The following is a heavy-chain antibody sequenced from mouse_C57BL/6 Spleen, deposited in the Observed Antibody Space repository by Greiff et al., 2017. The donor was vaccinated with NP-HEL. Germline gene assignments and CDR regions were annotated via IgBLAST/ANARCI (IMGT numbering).Heavy chain of an antibody. CDR2: IYPRSGNT. V-gene: IGHV1-81*01. J-gene: IGHJ4*01. CDR3: ARSGDYDGYYYAMDY. D-gene: IGHD2-4*01. Sequence: LQESGAELARPGASVKLSCKASGYTFTSYGISWVKQRTGQGLEWIGEIYPRSGNTYYNEKFKGKATLTADKSSSTAYMELRSLTSEDSAVYFCARSGDYDGYYYAMDYWGQGTSVTVSS. CDR1: GYTFTSYG.